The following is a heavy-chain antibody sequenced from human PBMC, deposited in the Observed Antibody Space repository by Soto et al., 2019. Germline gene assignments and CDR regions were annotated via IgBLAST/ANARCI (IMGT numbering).Heavy chain of an antibody. CDR3: AREEPKYCSSTSCYYYYYMDV. D-gene: IGHD2-2*01. CDR1: VYTFTSYG. J-gene: IGHJ6*03. Sequence: ASVKVSCKASVYTFTSYGISWVRQAPGQGLEWMGWISAYNGNTNYAHKLQGRVNMTTDTSTSKSYMELRSLRSDDTAVYYCAREEPKYCSSTSCYYYYYMDVWGKGTTVTVSS. CDR2: ISAYNGNT. V-gene: IGHV1-18*01.